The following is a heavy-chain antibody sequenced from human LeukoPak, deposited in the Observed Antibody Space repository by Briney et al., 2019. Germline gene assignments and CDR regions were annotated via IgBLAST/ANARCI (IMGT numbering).Heavy chain of an antibody. CDR3: ASDPISPGASDI. J-gene: IGHJ3*02. V-gene: IGHV1-69*01. CDR1: GGTFNSYA. Sequence: SVKVSCKASGGTFNSYAISWVRQAPGQGLEWMGGIIPIFGTANYAQKFQGRVTITADESTSTAYMELSSLRSEDTAVYYCASDPISPGASDIWGQGTMVTVSS. D-gene: IGHD3-3*01. CDR2: IIPIFGTA.